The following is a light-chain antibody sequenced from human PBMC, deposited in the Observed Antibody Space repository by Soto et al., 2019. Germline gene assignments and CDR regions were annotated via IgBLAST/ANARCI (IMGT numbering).Light chain of an antibody. CDR1: SSDVGSYNL. Sequence: QSSLTQPSPLSGSPGQWITISCTGTSSDVGSYNLVSWYQQHPGKAPKVMIYEVSKRPSGVPNRFSGSKSGNTASLTISGLQAEDEADYYCCSYAGSSTYVFGTGTKVTVL. V-gene: IGLV2-23*02. CDR2: EVS. J-gene: IGLJ1*01. CDR3: CSYAGSSTYV.